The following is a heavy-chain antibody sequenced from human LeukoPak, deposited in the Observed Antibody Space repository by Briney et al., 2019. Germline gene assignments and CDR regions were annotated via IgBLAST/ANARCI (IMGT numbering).Heavy chain of an antibody. CDR1: GGSISRYY. Sequence: SETLSLTCTVSGGSISRYYWSWIRQPAGKGLEWIGRIYTSRSTNYNPSLQSRVTISVDKSKNQFSLKLSSVTAADTAVYYCARVNGDTAIVPYYYYYMDVWGKGTTVTVSS. D-gene: IGHD5-18*01. CDR2: IYTSRST. J-gene: IGHJ6*03. V-gene: IGHV4-4*07. CDR3: ARVNGDTAIVPYYYYYMDV.